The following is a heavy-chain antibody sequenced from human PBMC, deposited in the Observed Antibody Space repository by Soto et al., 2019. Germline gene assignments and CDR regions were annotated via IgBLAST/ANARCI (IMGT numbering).Heavy chain of an antibody. CDR3: ARNYYDSSDRDYLDY. J-gene: IGHJ4*02. V-gene: IGHV1-2*02. CDR2: INPITGGT. D-gene: IGHD3-22*01. CDR1: GYTFTSYY. Sequence: GASVKFSCKASGYTFTSYYIHCVRQAPGQGLEWMGWINPITGGTNYAPKFQGRVTMTRDTSITTAYMELSRLRSDDTAVYYCARNYYDSSDRDYLDYWGQGTPVTLSS.